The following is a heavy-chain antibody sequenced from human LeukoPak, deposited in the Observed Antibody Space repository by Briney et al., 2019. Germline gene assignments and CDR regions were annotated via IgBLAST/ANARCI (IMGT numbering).Heavy chain of an antibody. CDR1: GGSISSYY. V-gene: IGHV4-59*01. CDR3: ARSVEGYCSGGSCYSYYYYMDV. D-gene: IGHD2-15*01. CDR2: IYYSGST. Sequence: PSETLSLTCTVSGGSISSYYWSWIRQPPGKGLEWIGYIYYSGSTNYNPSLKSLVTIAVDTSKTQFSLKLSSVTAADTAVYYCARSVEGYCSGGSCYSYYYYMDVWGKGTTVTVSS. J-gene: IGHJ6*03.